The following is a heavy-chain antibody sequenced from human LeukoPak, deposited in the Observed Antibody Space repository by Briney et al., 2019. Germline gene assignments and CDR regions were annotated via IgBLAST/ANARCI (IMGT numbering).Heavy chain of an antibody. CDR2: ISSGSTYI. J-gene: IGHJ3*02. V-gene: IGHV3-21*01. CDR1: RFTFSSYS. D-gene: IGHD1-26*01. Sequence: GGSLRLSCAASRFTFSSYSMSWVRQAPGKGLEWVSSISSGSTYIYYADSMKGRFTISRDNAKNSLYLQMNTLRAEDTAVYYCVRDRIYSGIYHDTFDIWGHGTMVTVSS. CDR3: VRDRIYSGIYHDTFDI.